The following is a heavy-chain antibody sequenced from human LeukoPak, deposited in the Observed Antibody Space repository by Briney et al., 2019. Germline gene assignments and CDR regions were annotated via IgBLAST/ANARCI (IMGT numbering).Heavy chain of an antibody. V-gene: IGHV3-53*01. CDR1: GFTVSSNY. CDR3: ARGKVAAARNWFAP. D-gene: IGHD6-13*01. CDR2: IYSGGST. J-gene: IGHJ5*02. Sequence: GGSLRLSCAASGFTVSSNYMSWVRQAPGKGLEWVSVIYSGGSTYYADSVKGRFTISRDNSKNTLYLQMNSLRAEDPAVYYCARGKVAAARNWFAPWGQGTLVTVSS.